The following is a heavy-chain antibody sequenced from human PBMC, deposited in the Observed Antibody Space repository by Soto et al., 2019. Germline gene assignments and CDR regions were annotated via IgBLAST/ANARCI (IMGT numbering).Heavy chain of an antibody. D-gene: IGHD2-2*01. CDR3: ATVPAASSYYNLDA. CDR1: GFTFSNCA. V-gene: IGHV3-23*01. J-gene: IGHJ6*02. Sequence: SLRLSCAASGFTFSNCAMNWVRQAPGKGLEWVAGIVDSGGRTFYADSVKGRFTISRDNSKNTLYLQMNNLRADDTAVYYCATVPAASSYYNLDAWGQGTTVTVSS. CDR2: IVDSGGRT.